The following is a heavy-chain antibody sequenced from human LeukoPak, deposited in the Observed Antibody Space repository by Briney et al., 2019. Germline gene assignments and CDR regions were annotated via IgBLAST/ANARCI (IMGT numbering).Heavy chain of an antibody. J-gene: IGHJ4*02. Sequence: GGSLRLSCAASGLTFSSYLMHWVRQAPGKGLVWVSRISVDGSTTSYADSVKGQFTISRDNARNTLYLQMDSLRAEDTAVYYCARGSDGSAWIPYLFDYWGQGTLVTVSS. V-gene: IGHV3-74*01. CDR3: ARGSDGSAWIPYLFDY. CDR2: ISVDGSTT. D-gene: IGHD6-19*01. CDR1: GLTFSSYL.